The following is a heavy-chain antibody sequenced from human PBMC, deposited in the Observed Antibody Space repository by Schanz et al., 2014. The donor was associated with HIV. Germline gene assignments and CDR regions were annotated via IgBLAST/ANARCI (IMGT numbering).Heavy chain of an antibody. J-gene: IGHJ4*02. V-gene: IGHV1-69*06. CDR3: ARGRYSGSYYNY. CDR2: IIPIFGTT. Sequence: QVPLVQSGSEVKKPGSSVKVSCTASGGTFSNYAISWVRQAPGQGLEWMGGIIPIFGTTNYAQKFQGRVTITADKSTSTAYMELSSLRSEDTAVYYCARGRYSGSYYNYWGQGTLVTVSS. CDR1: GGTFSNYA. D-gene: IGHD1-26*01.